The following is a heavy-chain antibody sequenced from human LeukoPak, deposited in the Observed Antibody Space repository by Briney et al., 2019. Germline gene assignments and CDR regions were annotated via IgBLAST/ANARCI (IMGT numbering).Heavy chain of an antibody. Sequence: PGGSLRLSCAASGFTFSSYWMSWVRQAPGKGLEWVANIKQDGSEKNYVDSVKGRLTISRDNAKNSLYLQMNSLRADDTAVYYCARDRLRLGELPILNKKNHYFDYWGQGTLVTVSS. CDR1: GFTFSSYW. V-gene: IGHV3-7*01. D-gene: IGHD3-16*01. J-gene: IGHJ4*02. CDR2: IKQDGSEK. CDR3: ARDRLRLGELPILNKKNHYFDY.